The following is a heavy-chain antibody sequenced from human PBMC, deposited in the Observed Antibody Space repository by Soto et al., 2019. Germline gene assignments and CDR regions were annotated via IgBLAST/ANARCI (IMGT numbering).Heavy chain of an antibody. J-gene: IGHJ6*02. D-gene: IGHD3-3*01. Sequence: GGSLRLSCAASGFTFREAWMSWVRQAPGKGLEWVGRIKSKSDGETTDYGAPVKGRFTISRDNSKNTLYLQMNSLRAEDTAVYYCARTTYYDFWSGYYSGYYYYGMDVWGQGTTVTVSS. V-gene: IGHV3-15*01. CDR2: IKSKSDGETT. CDR1: GFTFREAW. CDR3: ARTTYYDFWSGYYSGYYYYGMDV.